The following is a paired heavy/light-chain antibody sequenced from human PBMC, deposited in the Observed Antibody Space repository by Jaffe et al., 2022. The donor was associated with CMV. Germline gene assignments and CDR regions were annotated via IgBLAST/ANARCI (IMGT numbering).Heavy chain of an antibody. CDR3: ARQPQYYYGSGSPAFEDY. V-gene: IGHV5-10-1*03. CDR2: IDPSDSYT. Sequence: EVQLVQSGAEVKKPGESLRISCKGSGYSFTSYWISWVRQMPGKGLEWMGRIDPSDSYTNYSPSFQGHVTISADKSISTAYLQWSSLKASDTAMYYCARQPQYYYGSGSPAFEDYWGQGTLVTVSS. J-gene: IGHJ4*02. D-gene: IGHD3-10*01. CDR1: GYSFTSYW.
Light chain of an antibody. CDR2: DAS. J-gene: IGKJ2*01. CDR1: QGISSA. V-gene: IGKV1D-13*01. Sequence: AIQLTQSPSSLSASVGDRVTITCRASQGISSALAWYQQKPGKAPKLLIYDASSLESGVPSRFSGSGSGTDFTLTISSLQPEDFATYYCQQFNNYPHPMYTFGQGTKLEIK. CDR3: QQFNNYPHPMYT.